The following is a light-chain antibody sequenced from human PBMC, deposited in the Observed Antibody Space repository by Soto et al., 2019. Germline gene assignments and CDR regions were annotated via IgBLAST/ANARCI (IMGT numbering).Light chain of an antibody. CDR3: QQRNIWPPVT. Sequence: EVVMRRSPATLSVSPGEGVTLSCRASQGIGDTLAWYQHKPGQTPRLLIYDTSTRATGVPARYSGSGSGTDFTLTISSLEPEDFAVYYCQQRNIWPPVTFGQGTRLEIK. CDR1: QGIGDT. J-gene: IGKJ5*01. CDR2: DTS. V-gene: IGKV3-11*01.